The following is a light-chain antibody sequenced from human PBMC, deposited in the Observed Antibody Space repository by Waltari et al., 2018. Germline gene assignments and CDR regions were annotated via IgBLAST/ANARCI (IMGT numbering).Light chain of an antibody. Sequence: TQSPSSLSASVGDRVTITCRASPSISTYLNWYQQKPGKAPNLLIHAASTLQSGVPSRFSGSGSGTGFTLTISSLQPEDCATYYCQQTYSVPYTFGQGTRLEIK. J-gene: IGKJ2*01. CDR3: QQTYSVPYT. CDR1: PSISTY. CDR2: AAS. V-gene: IGKV1-39*01.